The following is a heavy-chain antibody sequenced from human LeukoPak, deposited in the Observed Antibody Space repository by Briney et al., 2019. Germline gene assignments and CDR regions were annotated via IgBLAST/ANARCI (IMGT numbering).Heavy chain of an antibody. Sequence: SQTLSLTCTVSGVSITRADHYWSWIRQPPGKGLEWIGYIYYSGTTSYNPSLRSRVVLSADTSKNQISLKMTSLTTADTAVYYCAASSTFGGIIVDNCFDPWGRGTLVTVPS. CDR2: IYYSGTT. CDR1: GVSITRADHY. J-gene: IGHJ5*02. CDR3: AASSTFGGIIVDNCFDP. V-gene: IGHV4-30-4*01. D-gene: IGHD3-16*02.